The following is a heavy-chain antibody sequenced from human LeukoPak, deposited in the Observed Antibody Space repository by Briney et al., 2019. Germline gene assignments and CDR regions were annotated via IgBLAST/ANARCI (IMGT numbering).Heavy chain of an antibody. V-gene: IGHV3-21*01. J-gene: IGHJ4*02. CDR3: LRVGYCSSTSCYG. CDR1: GFTFRSYS. Sequence: GGSLRLSCAASGFTFRSYSMNWVREAPGKGLEWVSSISSSSSYIYYADSVKGRFTISRDNAKNSLYLQMNSLRAEDTAVYYCLRVGYCSSTSCYGWGQGTLVTVSS. CDR2: ISSSSSYI. D-gene: IGHD2-2*01.